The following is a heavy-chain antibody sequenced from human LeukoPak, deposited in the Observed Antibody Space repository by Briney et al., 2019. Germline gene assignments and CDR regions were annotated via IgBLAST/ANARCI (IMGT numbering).Heavy chain of an antibody. Sequence: GGSLSLSCAASGFTFSSYAMSWVRQAPGKGLEWVSAIRGSGGSTYNAESVKGRFTISRDNSKNTLYLQMNSLRAEDTAVYYCAKLNGASPLYGMDVWGQGTTVTVSS. V-gene: IGHV3-23*01. CDR3: AKLNGASPLYGMDV. CDR1: GFTFSSYA. CDR2: IRGSGGST. J-gene: IGHJ6*02. D-gene: IGHD4-17*01.